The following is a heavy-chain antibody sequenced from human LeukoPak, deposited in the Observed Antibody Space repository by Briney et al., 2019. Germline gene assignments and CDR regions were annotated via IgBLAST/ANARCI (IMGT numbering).Heavy chain of an antibody. V-gene: IGHV4-34*01. Sequence: SETLSLTCAVYGGSFSGYYWTWIRQTPEKGLKWIGEMNTSGSTNYNPSLKSRVTISVDTSKNQFSLELSSVTAADTAVYYCARGRQDVTMIVVVMTAVSYYLDVWGKGTTVTVS. CDR2: MNTSGST. CDR1: GGSFSGYY. J-gene: IGHJ6*03. CDR3: ARGRQDVTMIVVVMTAVSYYLDV. D-gene: IGHD3-22*01.